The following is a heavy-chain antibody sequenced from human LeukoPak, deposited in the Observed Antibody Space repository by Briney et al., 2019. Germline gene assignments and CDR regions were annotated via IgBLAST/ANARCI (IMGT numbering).Heavy chain of an antibody. CDR3: ARHYYGSGSYLGYYYMDV. D-gene: IGHD3-10*01. Sequence: GASVKVSCKASGYTFTGYYMHWVRQAPGQGLEWMGWINPNSGGTNYAQKFQGRVTMTRDTSISTAYMELSRLRSDDTAVYYCARHYYGSGSYLGYYYMDVWGKGTTVTVSS. CDR2: INPNSGGT. V-gene: IGHV1-2*02. CDR1: GYTFTGYY. J-gene: IGHJ6*03.